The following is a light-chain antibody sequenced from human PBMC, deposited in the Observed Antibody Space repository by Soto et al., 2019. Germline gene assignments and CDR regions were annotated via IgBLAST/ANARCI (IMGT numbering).Light chain of an antibody. V-gene: IGLV2-18*02. Sequence: QSALTQPPSVTGSPGQSVTFSCTGNSSDVGSYNRVSWYQQPPGTAPKLMIFEVSNRPSGVPDRFSGSKSGNTASLTISGLQAEDEADYYCSSYTTSSTYVFGTGTKVTVL. CDR3: SSYTTSSTYV. CDR1: SSDVGSYNR. CDR2: EVS. J-gene: IGLJ1*01.